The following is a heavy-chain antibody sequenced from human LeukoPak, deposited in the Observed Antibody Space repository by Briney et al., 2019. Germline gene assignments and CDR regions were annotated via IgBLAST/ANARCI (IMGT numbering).Heavy chain of an antibody. Sequence: RSGGSLRLSWAASGFTFSSYAMSWVRQAPGKGLEWVSAISGSGGSTYYADSVKGRFTISRDNSKNTLYLQMNSLRAEDTAVYYCAKDSFLNYYDSSGYWVDYWGQGTLVTVSS. CDR2: ISGSGGST. CDR3: AKDSFLNYYDSSGYWVDY. D-gene: IGHD3-22*01. V-gene: IGHV3-23*01. J-gene: IGHJ4*02. CDR1: GFTFSSYA.